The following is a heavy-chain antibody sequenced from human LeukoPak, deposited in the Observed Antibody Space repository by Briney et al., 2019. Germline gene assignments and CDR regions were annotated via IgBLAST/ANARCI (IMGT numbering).Heavy chain of an antibody. CDR3: AKGSPRSTSSRSGTVGDMDV. CDR2: ISGSGGST. Sequence: GGSLRLSCAASGFTFSSYAMSWVRQAPGKGLEWVSAISGSGGSTYYADSVKGRFTISRDNSKNTLYLQMNSLRAEDTAVYYCAKGSPRSTSSRSGTVGDMDVWGQGTTVTVSS. CDR1: GFTFSSYA. J-gene: IGHJ6*02. D-gene: IGHD2-2*01. V-gene: IGHV3-23*01.